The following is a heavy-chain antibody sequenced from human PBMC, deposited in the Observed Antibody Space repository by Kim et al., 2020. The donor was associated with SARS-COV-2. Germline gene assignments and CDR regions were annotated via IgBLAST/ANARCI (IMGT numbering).Heavy chain of an antibody. J-gene: IGHJ4*02. V-gene: IGHV1-3*01. CDR1: GYTFTSYA. D-gene: IGHD6-13*01. CDR3: ARGGRDISPDPIEDKRSSWYLGY. CDR2: INAGNGNT. Sequence: ASVKVSCKASGYTFTSYAMHWVRQAPGQRLEWMGWINAGNGNTKYSQKFQGRVTITRDTSASTAYMELSSLRSEDTAVYYCARGGRDISPDPIEDKRSSWYLGYWGQGTLVTVSS.